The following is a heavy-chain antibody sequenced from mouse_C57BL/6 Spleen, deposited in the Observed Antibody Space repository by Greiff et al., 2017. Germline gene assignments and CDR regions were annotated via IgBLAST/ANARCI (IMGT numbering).Heavy chain of an antibody. CDR2: IWSGGST. Sequence: VKLVESGPGLVQPSQSLSITCTVSGFSLTSYGVHWVRQSPGKGLEWLGVIWSGGSTDYNAAFISRLSISKDNSKSQVFFKMNSLQADDTAIYYCARNYYGPGLWYAMDYWGQGTSVTVSS. CDR3: ARNYYGPGLWYAMDY. J-gene: IGHJ4*01. CDR1: GFSLTSYG. D-gene: IGHD1-1*02. V-gene: IGHV2-2*01.